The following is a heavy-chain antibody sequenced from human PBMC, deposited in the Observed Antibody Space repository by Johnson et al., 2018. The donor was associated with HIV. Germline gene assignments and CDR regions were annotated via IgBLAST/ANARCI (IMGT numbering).Heavy chain of an antibody. Sequence: VQLVESGGGFIRPGRSLRLSCAASGFTFDEYAMHWVRQVPGKGLEWVSGISWNSVNIEYADSVKGGFTISRDNAKNSLYLQKNSLRTEDTALYYCAKDRQATSTLGAFDIWGQGNMVIVSS. CDR3: AKDRQATSTLGAFDI. V-gene: IGHV3-9*01. J-gene: IGHJ3*02. D-gene: IGHD5-24*01. CDR1: GFTFDEYA. CDR2: ISWNSVNI.